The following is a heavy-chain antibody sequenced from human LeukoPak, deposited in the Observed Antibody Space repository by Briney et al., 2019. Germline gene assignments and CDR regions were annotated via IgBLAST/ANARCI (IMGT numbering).Heavy chain of an antibody. CDR1: VDTFTGYY. V-gene: IGHV1-2*02. J-gene: IGHJ4*02. D-gene: IGHD2-15*01. CDR3: ATSRGPMVVVALGY. Sequence: GASVKVTCKASVDTFTGYYMHWVRQAPGQGLEWMGWINPNSGGTNYAQRFQGRVTMTRDTSISTAYMELSMLRSDDTAVYYCATSRGPMVVVALGYSGQGTLVTVSS. CDR2: INPNSGGT.